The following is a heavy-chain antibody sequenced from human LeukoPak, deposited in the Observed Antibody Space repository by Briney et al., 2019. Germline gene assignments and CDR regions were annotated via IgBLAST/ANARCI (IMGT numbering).Heavy chain of an antibody. CDR2: ISAYNGNT. CDR1: GYTFTSYG. J-gene: IGHJ6*02. Sequence: GASVKVSCKASGYTFTSYGISWVRQAPGQGLEWMGWISAYNGNTNYVQKLQGRVTMTTDTSTSTAYMELRSLRSDDTAVYYCARVFEGGDYGGYYYGVDVWGQGTTVTVSS. D-gene: IGHD4-17*01. CDR3: ARVFEGGDYGGYYYGVDV. V-gene: IGHV1-18*01.